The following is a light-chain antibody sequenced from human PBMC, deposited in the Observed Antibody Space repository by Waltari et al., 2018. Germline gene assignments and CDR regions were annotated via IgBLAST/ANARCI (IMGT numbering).Light chain of an antibody. CDR2: EGS. Sequence: QSALTQPASVSGSPGQSSTISCTGTSRDVGSYNLVSWYQQHPGKAPKLMLYEGSKRPSGVSNRFSGSKSGNTASLTISGLQAEDEADYYCCSYAGSHVVFGGGTKLTVL. CDR3: CSYAGSHVV. CDR1: SRDVGSYNL. J-gene: IGLJ2*01. V-gene: IGLV2-23*01.